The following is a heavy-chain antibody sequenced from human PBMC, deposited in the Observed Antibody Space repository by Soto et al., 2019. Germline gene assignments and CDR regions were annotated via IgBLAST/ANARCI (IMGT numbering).Heavy chain of an antibody. V-gene: IGHV4-30-4*01. J-gene: IGHJ4*02. CDR3: ASRLMTTVTSPFSY. CDR1: AGSISSGDYY. Sequence: QLQLQESGPGLVEPSQTLSLTCTVSAGSISSGDYYWSWVRQPPGKGLEWIGSIYYSGSTYYSPSLKSRVTISLDTSKNQFSLKLSSVTAADTAVYYCASRLMTTVTSPFSYWGQGTLVTVSS. D-gene: IGHD4-17*01. CDR2: IYYSGST.